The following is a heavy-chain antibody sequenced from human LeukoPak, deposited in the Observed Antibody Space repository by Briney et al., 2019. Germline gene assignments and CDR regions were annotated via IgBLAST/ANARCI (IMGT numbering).Heavy chain of an antibody. CDR1: GGSISSGDYY. D-gene: IGHD4/OR15-4a*01. CDR2: IYYSGST. Sequence: SETLSLTCTVSGGSISSGDYYWSWIRQPPGKGLEWIGYIYYSGSTYYNPSLKSRVTISVDTSKNQFSLKLSSVTAADTAVYYCARDPLTALGMDVWGQGTTVTVSS. V-gene: IGHV4-30-4*01. J-gene: IGHJ6*02. CDR3: ARDPLTALGMDV.